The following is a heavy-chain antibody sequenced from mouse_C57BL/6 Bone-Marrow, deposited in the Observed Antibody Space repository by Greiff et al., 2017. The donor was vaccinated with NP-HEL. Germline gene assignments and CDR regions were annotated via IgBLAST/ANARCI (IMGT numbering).Heavy chain of an antibody. V-gene: IGHV14-4*01. CDR2: IDPENGDT. D-gene: IGHD1-1*01. CDR3: TTGGSSPYAMDY. J-gene: IGHJ4*01. Sequence: EVQLQQSGAELVRPGASVKLSCTVSGFNIKDDYMHWVKQRPEQGLEWIGWIDPENGDTENASQFQGKATITADTSSNTAYLQLSSLTSEDTAVYYCTTGGSSPYAMDYWGQGTSVTVSS. CDR1: GFNIKDDY.